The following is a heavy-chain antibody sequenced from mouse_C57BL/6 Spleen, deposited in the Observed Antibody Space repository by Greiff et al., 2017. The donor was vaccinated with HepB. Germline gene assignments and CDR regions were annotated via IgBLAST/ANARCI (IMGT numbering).Heavy chain of an antibody. CDR2: IYPGGGYT. CDR3: ARGNDGYLDWYFDV. J-gene: IGHJ1*03. CDR1: GYTFTNYW. D-gene: IGHD2-3*01. V-gene: IGHV1-63*01. Sequence: QVQLKESGAELVRPGTSVKMSCKASGYTFTNYWIGWAKQRPGHGLEWIGDIYPGGGYTNYNEKFKGKATLTADKSSSTAYMQFSSLTSEDSAIYYCARGNDGYLDWYFDVWGTGTTVTVSS.